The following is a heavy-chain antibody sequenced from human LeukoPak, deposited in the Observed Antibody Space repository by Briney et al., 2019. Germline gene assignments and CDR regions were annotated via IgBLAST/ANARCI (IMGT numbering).Heavy chain of an antibody. V-gene: IGHV3-23*01. CDR2: ISGSGSDT. J-gene: IGHJ6*02. CDR3: AKVPYSDYGSGRPPFMDV. Sequence: GGSLRLSCAASGFTFSSYAMSWVRQAPGKGLEWVSTISGSGSDTYYADSVKGRFTISRDHSENTLYLQMNSLGAEDTAIYSCAKVPYSDYGSGRPPFMDVWGQGTTVAASS. CDR1: GFTFSSYA. D-gene: IGHD3-10*01.